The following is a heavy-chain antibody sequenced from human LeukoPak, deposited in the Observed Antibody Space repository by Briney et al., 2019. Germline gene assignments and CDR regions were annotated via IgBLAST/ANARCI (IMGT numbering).Heavy chain of an antibody. D-gene: IGHD6-6*01. Sequence: GGSLRLSCAASGFSFSSYSMIWVRQAPGKGLEWVSSISSASTYKFYADSVKGRFTISRDNAKNSLYLQMNSLRAEDTAVYYCAREVPFIAARPFDYWGQGTLVTVSS. CDR3: AREVPFIAARPFDY. J-gene: IGHJ4*02. V-gene: IGHV3-21*01. CDR1: GFSFSSYS. CDR2: ISSASTYK.